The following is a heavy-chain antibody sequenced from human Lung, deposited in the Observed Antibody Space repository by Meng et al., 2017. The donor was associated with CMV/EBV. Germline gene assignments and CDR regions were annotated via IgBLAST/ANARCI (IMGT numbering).Heavy chain of an antibody. CDR2: INHSGST. CDR3: ARGGYCSSTSCYAGRPFDY. D-gene: IGHD2-2*01. V-gene: IGHV4-34*01. CDR1: GGSFSGYY. Sequence: GSLRLXCAVYGGSFSGYYWSWIRQPPGKGLEWIGEINHSGSTNYNPSLKSRVTISVDTSKNQFSLKLSSVTAADTAVYYCARGGYCSSTSCYAGRPFDYWGQGXRVTVSS. J-gene: IGHJ4*02.